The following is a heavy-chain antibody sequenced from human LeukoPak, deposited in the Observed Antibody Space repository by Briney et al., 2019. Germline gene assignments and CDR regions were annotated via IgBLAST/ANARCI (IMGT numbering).Heavy chain of an antibody. CDR2: ISWNSGSI. CDR1: GFTFDDYA. D-gene: IGHD3-16*01. Sequence: GGSLRLSCAASGFTFDDYAMHWVRQAPGKGLEWVSGISWNSGSIGYADSVKGRFTISRDNAKNSLYLQMNSLRAEDTAVYYCAKEGFWGVHPRYFDYWGQGTLVTVSS. CDR3: AKEGFWGVHPRYFDY. J-gene: IGHJ4*02. V-gene: IGHV3-9*01.